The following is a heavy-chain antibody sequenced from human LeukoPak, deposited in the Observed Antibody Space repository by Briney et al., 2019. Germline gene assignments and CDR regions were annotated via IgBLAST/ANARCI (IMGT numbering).Heavy chain of an antibody. CDR1: GFSLSTSGVG. Sequence: SGPTLVKPTQTLTLTRTFSGFSLSTSGVGVGWIRQPPGKALEWLALIYWNDDKRYSPSLKSRLTITKDTSKNQVVLTMTNMDPVDTATYYCARDYYGSGRRMNSDAFDIWGQGTMVTVSS. J-gene: IGHJ3*02. V-gene: IGHV2-5*01. CDR3: ARDYYGSGRRMNSDAFDI. D-gene: IGHD3-10*01. CDR2: IYWNDDK.